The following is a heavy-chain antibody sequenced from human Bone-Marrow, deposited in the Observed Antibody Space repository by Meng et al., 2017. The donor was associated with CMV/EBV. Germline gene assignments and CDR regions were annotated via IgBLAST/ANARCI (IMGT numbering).Heavy chain of an antibody. CDR3: AREGFLDIVLMVYAPVYFDY. CDR2: INHSGST. Sequence: GSLRLSCAVYGGSFSGYYWSWIRQPPGKGLEWIGEINHSGSTNYNPSLKSRVTISVDTSKNQFSLKLSSVTAADTAVYYCAREGFLDIVLMVYAPVYFDYWGQGTLVTVSS. CDR1: GGSFSGYY. V-gene: IGHV4-34*01. D-gene: IGHD2-8*01. J-gene: IGHJ4*02.